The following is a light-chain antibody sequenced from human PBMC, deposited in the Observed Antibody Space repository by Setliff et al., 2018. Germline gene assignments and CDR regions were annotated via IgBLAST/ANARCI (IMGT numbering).Light chain of an antibody. CDR3: AAWDSSLAEVV. Sequence: QSVLTQPPSVSAAPGQKVTISCSGSSSNIGTAYVSWYQHLPGTAPQVLIYHNDNRPSEISDRFSGSKSGTSATLAITGLQTEDEGDYYCAAWDSSLAEVVFGGGTKVTV. CDR1: SSNIGTAY. CDR2: HND. J-gene: IGLJ2*01. V-gene: IGLV1-51*01.